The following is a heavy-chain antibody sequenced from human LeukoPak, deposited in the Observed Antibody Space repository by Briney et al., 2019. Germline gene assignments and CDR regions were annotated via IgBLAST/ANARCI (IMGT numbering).Heavy chain of an antibody. D-gene: IGHD2-15*01. J-gene: IGHJ4*02. V-gene: IGHV3-48*03. CDR2: ISSSGSTI. CDR3: AREDFDGGILSLPFEY. CDR1: GFTFSSYE. Sequence: HTGGSLRLSCAASGFTFSSYEMNWVRQAPGKGLEWVSYISSSGSTIYYADSVKGRFTISRDNAKNSLYLQMNSLRAEDTAVYYCAREDFDGGILSLPFEYWGQGTLVTVSS.